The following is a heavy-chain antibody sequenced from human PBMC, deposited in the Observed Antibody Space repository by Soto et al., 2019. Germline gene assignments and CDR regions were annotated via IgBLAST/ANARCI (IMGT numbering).Heavy chain of an antibody. Sequence: EVQLVESGGGLVQPGGSLRLSCAASGFTFSSYWMHWVRQPPGKGLVWVSSISTDASSTSYADPVKGRFTISSDNAKNTLYLQMNSVRAEDTAVYYCARLPNKSPQNWGQGTLVIVSP. CDR3: ARLPNKSPQN. V-gene: IGHV3-74*01. CDR2: ISTDASST. J-gene: IGHJ1*01. CDR1: GFTFSSYW.